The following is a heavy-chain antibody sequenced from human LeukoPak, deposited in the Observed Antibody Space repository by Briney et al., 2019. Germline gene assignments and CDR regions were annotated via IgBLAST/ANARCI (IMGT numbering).Heavy chain of an antibody. CDR2: IYWDETK. CDR1: GFSLRPSGVG. V-gene: IGHV2-5*02. J-gene: IGHJ4*02. D-gene: IGHD5-12*01. CDR3: AHSTNSGWNPLVY. Sequence: SGPTLVHPTQTLTLTRTFSGFSLRPSGVGVGWVRQPPGKALEWLALIYWDETKRYSPSLQTRLTITKDTSKNQVVLTMTTMDPVDTATYYCAHSTNSGWNPLVYWGQGILVTVSS.